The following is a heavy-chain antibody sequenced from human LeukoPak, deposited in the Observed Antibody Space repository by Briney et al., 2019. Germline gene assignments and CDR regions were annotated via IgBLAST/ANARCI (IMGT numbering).Heavy chain of an antibody. Sequence: SSETLSLTCTVSGGSISSYYWSWIRQPPGKGLEWIGYIYYSGSTNYNPSLKSRVTISVDTSKHQFSLKLTSVTAADTAVYYCAREWDTSSFGPRASGDYWGQGTPVTVSS. CDR1: GGSISSYY. CDR2: IYYSGST. CDR3: AREWDTSSFGPRASGDY. D-gene: IGHD3-10*01. J-gene: IGHJ4*02. V-gene: IGHV4-59*12.